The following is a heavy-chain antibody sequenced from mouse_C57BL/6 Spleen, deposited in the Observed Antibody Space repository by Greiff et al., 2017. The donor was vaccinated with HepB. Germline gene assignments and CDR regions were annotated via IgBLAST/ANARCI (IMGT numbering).Heavy chain of an antibody. Sequence: EVMLVESGGGLVKPGGSLKLSCAASGFTFSDYGMHWVRQAPEKGLEWVAYISSGSSTIYYADTVKGRFTISRDNAKNTLFLQMTSLRSEDTAMYYCARAPEAWFAYWGQGTLVTVSA. V-gene: IGHV5-17*01. CDR2: ISSGSSTI. CDR3: ARAPEAWFAY. CDR1: GFTFSDYG. J-gene: IGHJ3*01.